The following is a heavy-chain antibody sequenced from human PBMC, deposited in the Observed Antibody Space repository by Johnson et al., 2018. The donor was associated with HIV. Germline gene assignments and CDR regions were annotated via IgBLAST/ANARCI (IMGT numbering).Heavy chain of an antibody. J-gene: IGHJ3*02. V-gene: IGHV3-30*04. CDR1: GFTFSSNA. D-gene: IGHD2-21*02. CDR2: ISYDGTSK. Sequence: QVQLVESGGGVVRPGESLRLSCAASGFTFSSNAIHWVRQAPGKGLEWVAVISYDGTSKYYTESVKGRFTISRSNTNNTVSLQMIILRPKDTGVYYCSSVVTPRAPLRILCQGTMVTVSS. CDR3: SSVVTPRAPLRI.